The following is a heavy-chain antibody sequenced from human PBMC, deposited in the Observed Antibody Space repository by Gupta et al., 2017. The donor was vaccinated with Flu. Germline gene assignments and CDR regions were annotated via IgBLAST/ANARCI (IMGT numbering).Heavy chain of an antibody. J-gene: IGHJ6*02. D-gene: IGHD1-1*01. CDR2: IRSKTNIYAT. CDR1: GFTFRGSA. Sequence: EVQLEESGGGLVQPGGSLKLSCAASGFTFRGSAIHWVRQASGKGLEWVGRIRSKTNIYATGYAASVKGRFTVSRDDSKNTAYLQMNSLKTEDTAVYYCTRVDDDYYYYGLDVWGQGTTVTVSS. CDR3: TRVDDDYYYYGLDV. V-gene: IGHV3-73*02.